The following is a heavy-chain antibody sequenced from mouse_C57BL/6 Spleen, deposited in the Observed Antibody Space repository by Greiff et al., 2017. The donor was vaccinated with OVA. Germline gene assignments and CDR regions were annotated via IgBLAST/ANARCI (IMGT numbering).Heavy chain of an antibody. J-gene: IGHJ4*01. Sequence: QVQLQQPGAELVKPGASVKLSCKASGYTFTSYWMHWVKQRPGQGLEWIGMIHPNSGSTNYNEKFQSKATLTVDNSSSTAYLQLSSLTSEDAAVDYCVTGTGYYYAMDYWGQGTSVTVSS. CDR2: IHPNSGST. D-gene: IGHD4-1*01. V-gene: IGHV1-64*01. CDR3: VTGTGYYYAMDY. CDR1: GYTFTSYW.